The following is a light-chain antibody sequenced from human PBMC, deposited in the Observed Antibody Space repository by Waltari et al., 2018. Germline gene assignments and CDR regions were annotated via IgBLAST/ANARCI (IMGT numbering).Light chain of an antibody. CDR1: ALPIRY. CDR3: YSTDSSGNPYVV. V-gene: IGLV3-10*01. J-gene: IGLJ2*01. CDR2: EDS. Sequence: SHELTHPDWVPVSPAQTPRLTCPGYALPIRYAYWSRQKSGPAPVLVIYEDSKRPSGLPERCSGSSSGTMATLTISGAQVADEADYYCYSTDSSGNPYVVFGGGTKLTVL.